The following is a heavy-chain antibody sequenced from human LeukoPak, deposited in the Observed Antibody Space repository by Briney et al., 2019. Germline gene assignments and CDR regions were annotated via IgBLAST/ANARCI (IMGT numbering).Heavy chain of an antibody. D-gene: IGHD3-3*01. CDR2: ISINGGST. CDR1: GFTFSSYA. V-gene: IGHV3-64*01. Sequence: GGSLRLSCIASGFTFSSYAMHWVRQAPGKGLEYVSGISINGGSTHYANSVKGRFTISRDNSKNTLYLQMGSLRAEDMGVYYCARLFRALDYWGQGTQVTVSS. CDR3: ARLFRALDY. J-gene: IGHJ4*02.